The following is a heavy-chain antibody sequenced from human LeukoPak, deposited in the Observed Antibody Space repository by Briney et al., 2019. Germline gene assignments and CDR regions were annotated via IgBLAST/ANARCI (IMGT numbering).Heavy chain of an antibody. CDR1: GGTFTSYA. V-gene: IGHV1-69*04. J-gene: IGHJ4*02. CDR3: ASARTIGYCSGGSCYPDY. Sequence: SVKVSCKASGGTFTSYAISWVRQAPGQGLEWMGRIIPNLGIANYAQKFQGRVTITADKSTSTAYMELSSLRSDDTAVYYCASARTIGYCSGGSCYPDYWGQGTLVTVSS. CDR2: IIPNLGIA. D-gene: IGHD2-15*01.